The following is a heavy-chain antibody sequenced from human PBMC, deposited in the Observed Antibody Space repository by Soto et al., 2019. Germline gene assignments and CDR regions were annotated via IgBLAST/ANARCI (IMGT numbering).Heavy chain of an antibody. J-gene: IGHJ4*02. Sequence: GGSLRLSCAASGFTFSSYAMSWVRQAPGKGLEWVSAISGSGGSTYYADSVKGRFTISRDNSKNTLYLQMNSLRAEDTAVYYCAKGITMIVVVITVPLFDYWGQGTLVTVSS. CDR3: AKGITMIVVVITVPLFDY. CDR2: ISGSGGST. CDR1: GFTFSSYA. V-gene: IGHV3-23*01. D-gene: IGHD3-22*01.